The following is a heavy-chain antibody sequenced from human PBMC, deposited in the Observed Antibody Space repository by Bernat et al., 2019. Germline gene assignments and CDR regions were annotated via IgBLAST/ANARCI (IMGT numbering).Heavy chain of an antibody. CDR3: ARDRGDVAIV. CDR1: GGTFSSYT. D-gene: IGHD2-21*02. J-gene: IGHJ4*02. V-gene: IGHV1-2*02. Sequence: QVQLVQSGAEVKKPGSSVKVSCKASGGTFSSYTISWVRQAPGQGLEWMGRINPHSGATNYAQKFQDRVTMTRDTSISTAYMELSRLRSDDAAVYYCARDRGDVAIVWGQGTLVTVSS. CDR2: INPHSGAT.